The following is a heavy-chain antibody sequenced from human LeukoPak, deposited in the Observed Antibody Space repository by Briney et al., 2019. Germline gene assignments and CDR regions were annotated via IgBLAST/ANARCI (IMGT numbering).Heavy chain of an antibody. CDR3: ARSYYSSGSSSFDY. J-gene: IGHJ4*02. D-gene: IGHD3-10*01. Sequence: PGGSLRLSCAASGFTFSNYAMSWVRQAPGKGLEWVSGITISGRTAYYADSVKGRFTISRDNAKNSLYLQMNSLRAEDTAVYCCARSYYSSGSSSFDYWGQGTLVTVSS. CDR2: ITISGRTA. CDR1: GFTFSNYA. V-gene: IGHV3-23*01.